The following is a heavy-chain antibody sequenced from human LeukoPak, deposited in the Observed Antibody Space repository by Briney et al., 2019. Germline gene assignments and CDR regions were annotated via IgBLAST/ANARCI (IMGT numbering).Heavy chain of an antibody. V-gene: IGHV3-30*02. CDR2: IRFDGSHK. J-gene: IGHJ4*02. CDR1: GFTFDDYG. CDR3: ARDRSPGGGATHFDN. Sequence: GGSLRLSCAASGFTFDDYGMSWFRQAPGKGLDWVSFIRFDGSHKYYADSVKGRFTISRDNAKNSLYLQMNSLRAEDTAVYYCARDRSPGGGATHFDNWGQGTLVTVSS. D-gene: IGHD1-26*01.